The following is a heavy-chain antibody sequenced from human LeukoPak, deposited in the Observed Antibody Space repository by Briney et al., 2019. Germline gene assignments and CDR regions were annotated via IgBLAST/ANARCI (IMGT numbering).Heavy chain of an antibody. V-gene: IGHV3-48*03. CDR1: GFTFSSYE. CDR3: ARDPWGGYFDY. J-gene: IGHJ4*02. Sequence: PGGSLRLSCAASGFTFSSYEMNWVRQAPGKGLEWVSYISSSGSTIYYADSVKGRFTISRDNAKNSLYLQMNSLRAEDTAVYYRARDPWGGYFDYWGQGTLVTVSS. CDR2: ISSSGSTI. D-gene: IGHD3-16*01.